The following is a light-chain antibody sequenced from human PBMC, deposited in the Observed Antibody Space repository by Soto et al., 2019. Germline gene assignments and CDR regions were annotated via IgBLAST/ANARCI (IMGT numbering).Light chain of an antibody. J-gene: IGLJ3*02. CDR2: VNT. CDR3: QSYDSSLSDRV. V-gene: IGLV1-40*01. Sequence: QPVLTQPPSVSGAPGQRVTISCTGSSFNIGAGYDVHWYQHLPGTAPKLLIYVNTNRPSGVPDRFSGSKSGTSASLAITGLQAEDEADYYCQSYDSSLSDRVFGGGTKLTVL. CDR1: SFNIGAGYD.